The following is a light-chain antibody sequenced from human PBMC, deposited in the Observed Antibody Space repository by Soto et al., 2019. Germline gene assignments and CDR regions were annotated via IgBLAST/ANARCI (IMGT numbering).Light chain of an antibody. CDR2: GAS. CDR1: QSSSSN. V-gene: IGKV3-15*01. Sequence: EIVMTHSPAPLSVSPGARATLSCRASQSSSSNLAWYQQKPGQPPRLLIHGASTRASGVPARFSGSGSGTDFTLTISSLQSEDFAVYYCQQFNDWPPLTCGGGTKVEIK. J-gene: IGKJ4*01. CDR3: QQFNDWPPLT.